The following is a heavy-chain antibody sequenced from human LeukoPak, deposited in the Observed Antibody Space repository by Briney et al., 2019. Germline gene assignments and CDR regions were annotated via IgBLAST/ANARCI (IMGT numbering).Heavy chain of an antibody. J-gene: IGHJ4*02. CDR3: ARDLITMVRGVIITSWAFDY. Sequence: ASVKVSCKASGGTFSSYAISWVRQAPGQGLEWMGGIIPIFGTANYAQKFQGKVTITTDESTSTAYMELSSLRSEDTAVYYCARDLITMVRGVIITSWAFDYWGQGTLVTVSS. V-gene: IGHV1-69*05. CDR1: GGTFSSYA. D-gene: IGHD3-10*01. CDR2: IIPIFGTA.